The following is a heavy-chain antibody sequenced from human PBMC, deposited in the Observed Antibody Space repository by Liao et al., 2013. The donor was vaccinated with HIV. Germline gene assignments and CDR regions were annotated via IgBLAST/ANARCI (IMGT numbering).Heavy chain of an antibody. CDR2: IYYSGST. CDR1: GGSFSGYY. D-gene: IGHD3-16*01. CDR3: ARGFRLRLGLVDY. V-gene: IGHV4-34*01. Sequence: QVQLQQWGAGLLKPSETLSLTCAVYGGSFSGYYWSWIRQPPGKGLEWIGSIYYSGSTYYNPSLKSRVTISVDTSKNQFSLKLSSVTAADTAVYYCARGFRLRLGLVDYWGQGTLVTVSS. J-gene: IGHJ4*02.